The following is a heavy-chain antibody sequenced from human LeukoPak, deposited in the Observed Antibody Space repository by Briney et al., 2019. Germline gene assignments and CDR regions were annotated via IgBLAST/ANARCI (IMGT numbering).Heavy chain of an antibody. D-gene: IGHD3-3*01. V-gene: IGHV3-30-3*01. CDR3: ARSTPGDYTLHLIDS. CDR2: ISHDGTNK. Sequence: GGSLRLSCAVSGFIFSSDAMHWVRQAPGKGLEWMAVISHDGTNKYYTDSVKDRFTISRDNSKSILYLQMNSLRAEDTAVYYCARSTPGDYTLHLIDSWGQGTLVTVSS. CDR1: GFIFSSDA. J-gene: IGHJ4*02.